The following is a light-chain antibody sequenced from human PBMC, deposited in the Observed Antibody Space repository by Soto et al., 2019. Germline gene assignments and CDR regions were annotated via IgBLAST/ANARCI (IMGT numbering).Light chain of an antibody. CDR1: QSINNW. CDR3: QQYNDYSRT. Sequence: DIQMTQSPSTLSASVGDRVTITCRASQSINNWLAWYQQKPGKAPKLLIYKASSLESGVPSRFSGSGSGTEFTLTISSLQPDDFATYYCQQYNDYSRTFGQGTKVELK. V-gene: IGKV1-5*03. CDR2: KAS. J-gene: IGKJ1*01.